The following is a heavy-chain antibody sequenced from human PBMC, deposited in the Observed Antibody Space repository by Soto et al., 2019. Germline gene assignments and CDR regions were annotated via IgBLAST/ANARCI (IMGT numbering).Heavy chain of an antibody. J-gene: IGHJ6*02. Sequence: GGSLRLSCAASGFTFSKYAMTWVRQAPGRGLEWVGRIKSKTDGGTTDYAAPVKGRFTISRDDSKNTLYLQMNSLKTEDTAVYYCTTSYYYDSSGYFPASYYYGMDVWGQETTVTVSS. V-gene: IGHV3-15*01. CDR3: TTSYYYDSSGYFPASYYYGMDV. CDR1: GFTFSKYA. D-gene: IGHD3-22*01. CDR2: IKSKTDGGTT.